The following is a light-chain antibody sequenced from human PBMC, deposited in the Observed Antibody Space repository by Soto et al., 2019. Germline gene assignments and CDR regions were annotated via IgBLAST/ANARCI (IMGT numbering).Light chain of an antibody. Sequence: EIALTQSPGTLSLSPGERATLSCRASQSVSSSYLAWYQQKPGQAPRLLIYGASSRATGIPARFSGSGSGTEFTLTISSLQSEDFAVYYCQQYHNWWTFGQGTKVDIK. CDR3: QQYHNWWT. V-gene: IGKV3-20*01. CDR1: QSVSSSY. J-gene: IGKJ1*01. CDR2: GAS.